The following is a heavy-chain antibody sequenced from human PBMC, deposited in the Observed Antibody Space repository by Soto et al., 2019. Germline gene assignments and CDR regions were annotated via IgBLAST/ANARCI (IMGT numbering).Heavy chain of an antibody. V-gene: IGHV3-9*01. J-gene: IGHJ6*03. Sequence: DVQLVESGGGLVQPGRSLRLSCAASGFTFDDYAMHWVRQAPGKGLEWVSGISWNSGSIGYADSVKGRFTISRDNAKNSLYLQMNSLRAEDTALYYCAKDTSQYSSSSTYYYYYYMDVWGKGTTVTVSS. CDR3: AKDTSQYSSSSTYYYYYYMDV. CDR1: GFTFDDYA. D-gene: IGHD6-6*01. CDR2: ISWNSGSI.